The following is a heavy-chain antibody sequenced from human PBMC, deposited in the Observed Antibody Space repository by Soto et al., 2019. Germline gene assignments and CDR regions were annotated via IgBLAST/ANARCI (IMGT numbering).Heavy chain of an antibody. CDR3: ARALEQCLVAGPFDY. J-gene: IGHJ4*02. CDR2: IYYSGST. CDR1: GGSISSSSYY. Sequence: QLQLQESSPGLVKPSETLSLTCTVSGGSISSSSYYWGGIRQPPGKGLEWIGSIYYSGSTYYNPSLKSRVTISVDTSKNPLSLKLSSVTAADTAVYYCARALEQCLVAGPFDYWGQGTLVTVSS. V-gene: IGHV4-39*01. D-gene: IGHD6-19*01.